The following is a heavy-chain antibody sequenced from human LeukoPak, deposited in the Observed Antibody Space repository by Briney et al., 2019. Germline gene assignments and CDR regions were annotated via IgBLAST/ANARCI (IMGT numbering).Heavy chain of an antibody. Sequence: PGGSLRLSCAASGFTFSSYAMSWVRQAPGKGLEWVSVIYSGGSTYYADSVKGRFTISRDNSKNTLYLQMNSLRAEDTAVYYCARDRHDSSGYYSYWGQGTLVTVSS. V-gene: IGHV3-53*01. D-gene: IGHD3-22*01. CDR2: IYSGGST. J-gene: IGHJ4*02. CDR1: GFTFSSYA. CDR3: ARDRHDSSGYYSY.